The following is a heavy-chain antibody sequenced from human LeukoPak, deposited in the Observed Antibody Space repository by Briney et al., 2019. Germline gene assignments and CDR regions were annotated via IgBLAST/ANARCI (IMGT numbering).Heavy chain of an antibody. CDR1: GGSISSYY. Sequence: SETLSLTCTVSGGSISSYYWSWIRQPPGKGLEWIGYIYYSGSTNYNPSLKSRVTISVDTSKDQFSLKLRSVTAADTAVYYCARISSSNWYNERGAFDVWGQGTMVTVSS. CDR3: ARISSSNWYNERGAFDV. D-gene: IGHD6-13*01. V-gene: IGHV4-59*01. CDR2: IYYSGST. J-gene: IGHJ3*01.